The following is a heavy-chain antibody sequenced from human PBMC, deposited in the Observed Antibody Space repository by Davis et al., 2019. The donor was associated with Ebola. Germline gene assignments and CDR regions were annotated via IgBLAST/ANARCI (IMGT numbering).Heavy chain of an antibody. CDR2: VSWNGSRT. J-gene: IGHJ4*02. D-gene: IGHD3-3*01. CDR3: VRNTPSRLRFPRLD. V-gene: IGHV3-35*01. CDR1: GFTFSNSD. Sequence: PGGSLRLSCAASGFTFSNSDMNWVHQAPGKGLEWVSGVSWNGSRTHYADSVKGRFIISRDNSRNTLYLQTNSLRAEDTAVYYCVRNTPSRLRFPRLDWGQGTLVTVSS.